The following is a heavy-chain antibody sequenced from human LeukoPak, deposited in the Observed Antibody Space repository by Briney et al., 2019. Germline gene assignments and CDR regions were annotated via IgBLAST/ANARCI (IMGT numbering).Heavy chain of an antibody. D-gene: IGHD6-19*01. V-gene: IGHV4-59*01. CDR1: GGSISSYY. CDR2: IYYSGST. J-gene: IGHJ4*02. CDR3: ARTISSGWYTFCDY. Sequence: SETLSLTCTVSGGSISSYYWSWIRQPPGKGLEWIGYIYYSGSTNYNPSLKSRVTISVDTSKNQFSLKLASVTAADTAVYYCARTISSGWYTFCDYWGQGTLVTVSS.